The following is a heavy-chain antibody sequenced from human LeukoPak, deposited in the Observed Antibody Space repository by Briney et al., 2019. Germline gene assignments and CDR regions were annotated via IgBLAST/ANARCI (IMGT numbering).Heavy chain of an antibody. V-gene: IGHV4-59*01. CDR2: IYYSGST. D-gene: IGHD6-19*01. Sequence: SETLSLTCTVSGGSISSYYWSWFRQPPGKGLEWIGYIYYSGSTNYNPSLKSRVTISVDTSKNQFSLKLSSVTAADTAVYYCARLGSSGWYEFDYWGQGTLVTVSS. CDR3: ARLGSSGWYEFDY. CDR1: GGSISSYY. J-gene: IGHJ4*02.